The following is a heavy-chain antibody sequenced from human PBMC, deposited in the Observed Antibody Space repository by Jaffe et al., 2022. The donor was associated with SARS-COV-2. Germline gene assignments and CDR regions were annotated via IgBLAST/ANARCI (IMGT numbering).Heavy chain of an antibody. D-gene: IGHD3-10*01. CDR1: GFTFRTYN. J-gene: IGHJ4*02. CDR3: SSEMVRGTSPDY. Sequence: EVQLVESGGGLVQPGGSLRLSCAASGFTFRTYNMNWVRQAPGKGLEWVSYISSSSNTMYYADSVKGRFTISRDNAKNSLYLYMYSLRAEDTAVYYCSSEMVRGTSPDYWGQGTLVTVSS. CDR2: ISSSSNTM. V-gene: IGHV3-48*04.